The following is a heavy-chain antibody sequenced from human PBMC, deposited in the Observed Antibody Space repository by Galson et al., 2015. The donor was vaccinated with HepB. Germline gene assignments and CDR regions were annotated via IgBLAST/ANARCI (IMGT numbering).Heavy chain of an antibody. Sequence: CAISGDSVSSNSATWNWIRQSPSRGLEWRGRTYYRSKWDNDYAVSVKSRITVNPDTSKNQFSLQLNSVTPEDTAVYYCARAGAAPWSFDIWGQGTMVTVSS. D-gene: IGHD1-26*01. J-gene: IGHJ3*02. CDR2: TYYRSKWDN. CDR3: ARAGAAPWSFDI. V-gene: IGHV6-1*01. CDR1: GDSVSSNSAT.